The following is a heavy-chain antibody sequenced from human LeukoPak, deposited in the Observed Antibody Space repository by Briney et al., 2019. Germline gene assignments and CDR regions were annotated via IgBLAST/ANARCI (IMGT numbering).Heavy chain of an antibody. V-gene: IGHV3-30-3*01. Sequence: PGGSLRLSCAASGFTFSSYAMHWVRQAPGKGLEWVAVISYDGSNKYYADSVKGRFTISRDNSKNTLYLQMNSLRAEDTAVYYCARELAQGWFDPWGQGTLVTVSS. CDR2: ISYDGSNK. CDR1: GFTFSSYA. CDR3: ARELAQGWFDP. J-gene: IGHJ5*02.